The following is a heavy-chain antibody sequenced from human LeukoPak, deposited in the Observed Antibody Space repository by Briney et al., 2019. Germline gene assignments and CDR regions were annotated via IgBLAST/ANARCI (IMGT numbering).Heavy chain of an antibody. CDR2: ISGSGGST. D-gene: IGHD3-3*01. CDR3: AKDGITIFGVVTTYAFDI. CDR1: GFTFSSYA. Sequence: PGGSLRLSCAASGFTFSSYAMSWVRQAPGKGLEWVSAISGSGGSTYYADSVKGRFTISRDNSKNTLYLQMNSLRAEDTAVYYCAKDGITIFGVVTTYAFDIWGQGTMVTVSS. J-gene: IGHJ3*02. V-gene: IGHV3-23*01.